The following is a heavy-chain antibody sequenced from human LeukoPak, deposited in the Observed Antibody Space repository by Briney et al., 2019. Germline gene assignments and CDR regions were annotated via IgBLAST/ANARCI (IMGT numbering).Heavy chain of an antibody. J-gene: IGHJ5*02. D-gene: IGHD6-13*01. CDR1: GYSISSGYY. Sequence: SETLSLTCTVSGYSISSGYYWGWIRQPPGKGLEWIGSIYHSGSTYYNPSLKSRVTISVDTSKNQFSLKLSSVTAADTAVYYCARAVTSSSSWYKWVNWFDPWGQGTLVTVSS. CDR3: ARAVTSSSSWYKWVNWFDP. CDR2: IYHSGST. V-gene: IGHV4-38-2*02.